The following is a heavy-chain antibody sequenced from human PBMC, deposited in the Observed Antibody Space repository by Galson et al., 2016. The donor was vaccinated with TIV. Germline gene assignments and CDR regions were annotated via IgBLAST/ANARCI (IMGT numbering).Heavy chain of an antibody. CDR3: AKGRGYGYGYPQDSYDGMDV. CDR2: ISSNSVYL. CDR1: GFTFEHYG. J-gene: IGHJ6*02. D-gene: IGHD5-18*01. V-gene: IGHV3-9*01. Sequence: LRLSCAASGFTFEHYGMHWVRQAPGKGLEWVSGISSNSVYLGYADSVKGRFTISRDNAKKSLDLQMNSLRPEDTALYYCAKGRGYGYGYPQDSYDGMDVWGQGTTVTVS.